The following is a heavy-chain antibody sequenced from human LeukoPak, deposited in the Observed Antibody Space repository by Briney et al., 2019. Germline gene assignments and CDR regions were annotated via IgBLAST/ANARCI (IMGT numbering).Heavy chain of an antibody. V-gene: IGHV3-30-3*01. Sequence: QAGGSLRLSCAASGFTFSSYAMHWVRQAPGKGLEWVAVISYDGSNKYYADCVKGRFTISRDNSKNTLYLQMNSLRAEDTAVYYCARGSSTSLTSYGMDVWGQGTTVTVSS. CDR1: GFTFSSYA. D-gene: IGHD2-2*01. CDR2: ISYDGSNK. J-gene: IGHJ6*02. CDR3: ARGSSTSLTSYGMDV.